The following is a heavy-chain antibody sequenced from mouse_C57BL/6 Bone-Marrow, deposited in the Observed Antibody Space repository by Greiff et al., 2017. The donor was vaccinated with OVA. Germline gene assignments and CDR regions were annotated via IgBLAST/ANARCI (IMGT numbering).Heavy chain of an antibody. V-gene: IGHV5-9*01. CDR1: RFTFSSYT. J-gene: IGHJ3*01. CDR2: ISGGGGNT. Sequence: EVHLVESGGGLVKPGGSLKLSCAASRFTFSSYTMSWVRQTPEKRLEWVATISGGGGNTYYPDSVKGRFTISRDNAKNTLYLQMSSLRSEDTALYYCARLLLPFAYWGQGTLVTVSA. D-gene: IGHD1-1*01. CDR3: ARLLLPFAY.